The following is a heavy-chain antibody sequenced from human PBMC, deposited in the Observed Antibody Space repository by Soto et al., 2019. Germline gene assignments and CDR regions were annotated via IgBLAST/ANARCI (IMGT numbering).Heavy chain of an antibody. CDR1: GYTFTLFG. J-gene: IGHJ4*02. CDR3: ARGGQYRYFDY. Sequence: QVQLVQSGAEVKKPGASVKVSCTTSGYTFTLFGITWVRQDPGQGLEWMGWISPYNGDTKYAEKLEGRVTLTTDTSTDTAYMELTSLTSDDTAEYYCARGGQYRYFDYWGQGTLVTVSS. V-gene: IGHV1-18*01. D-gene: IGHD2-2*02. CDR2: ISPYNGDT.